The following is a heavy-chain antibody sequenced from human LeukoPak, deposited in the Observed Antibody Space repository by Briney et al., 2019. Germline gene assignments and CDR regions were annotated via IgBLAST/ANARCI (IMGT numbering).Heavy chain of an antibody. CDR2: ISGSGTST. Sequence: PGGSLRLSCAASGFTFYNSAMNWVRQAPGKGLEWVSGISGSGTSTYYADSVKGRFTISRDNSKNTLYLQMNSLRAEDTALYYCAKGHGYLDYWGQGTLVTVSS. D-gene: IGHD5-24*01. J-gene: IGHJ4*02. CDR3: AKGHGYLDY. CDR1: GFTFYNSA. V-gene: IGHV3-23*01.